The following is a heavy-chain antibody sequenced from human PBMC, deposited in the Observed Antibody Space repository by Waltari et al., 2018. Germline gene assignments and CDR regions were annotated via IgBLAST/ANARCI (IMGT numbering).Heavy chain of an antibody. CDR3: AKGGTGYYYYMDV. J-gene: IGHJ6*03. CDR2: IWYDGSNK. V-gene: IGHV3-33*06. D-gene: IGHD3-10*01. CDR1: GFTFSSYG. Sequence: QVQLVESGGGVVQPGRSLRLSCAASGFTFSSYGMHWVRQAPGKGVGWGAVIWYDGSNKYDADSVKGRFTISRDNSKNTLYLQMNSLRAEDTAVYYCAKGGTGYYYYMDVWGKWTTVTVSS.